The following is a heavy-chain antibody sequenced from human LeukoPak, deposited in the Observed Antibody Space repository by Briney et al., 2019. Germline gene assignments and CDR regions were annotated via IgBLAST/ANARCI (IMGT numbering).Heavy chain of an antibody. CDR1: GFTVSSNY. Sequence: PGGSLRLSCAASGFTVSSNYMSWVRQAPGKGLEWVSVIYSGGSTYYVDSVKGRFTISRDNSKNTLYLQMNSLRAEDTAVYYCARSRTAVVPAVKKGGFDYRGQGTLVTVSS. CDR2: IYSGGST. CDR3: ARSRTAVVPAVKKGGFDY. J-gene: IGHJ4*02. V-gene: IGHV3-66*01. D-gene: IGHD2-2*01.